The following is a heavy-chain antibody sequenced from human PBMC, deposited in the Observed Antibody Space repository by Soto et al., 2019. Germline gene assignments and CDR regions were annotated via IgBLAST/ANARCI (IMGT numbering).Heavy chain of an antibody. J-gene: IGHJ5*02. CDR1: GSTFSTYT. CDR2: IGTSSTDM. D-gene: IGHD4-4*01. V-gene: IGHV3-21*01. Sequence: GGALRLSCAASGSTFSTYTMNWVRQAPGMGLEWVSSIGTSSTDMYYADSVKGRFTISRDNAKNSLYLQMNSLRAEDTAIYYCARDLGVTTVTNPWFDPWGQGSLVTVSS. CDR3: ARDLGVTTVTNPWFDP.